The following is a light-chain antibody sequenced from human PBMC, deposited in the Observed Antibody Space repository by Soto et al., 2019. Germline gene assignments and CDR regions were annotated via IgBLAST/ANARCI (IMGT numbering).Light chain of an antibody. CDR3: QQSYSRPHA. Sequence: DGQMTQSPLSLSASVGDRVTITCRASETISTYLNWYQQRPGKAPKLLIYAASSLHSEVPLRFSGSGSGTDFTLTISSLHPEDFATYYCQQSYSRPHAFGQGTKVDIK. CDR2: AAS. J-gene: IGKJ1*01. CDR1: ETISTY. V-gene: IGKV1-39*01.